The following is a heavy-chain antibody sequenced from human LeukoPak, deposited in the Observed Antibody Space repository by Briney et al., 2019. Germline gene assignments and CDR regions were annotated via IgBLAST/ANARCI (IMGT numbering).Heavy chain of an antibody. V-gene: IGHV3-23*01. CDR2: ISGSGGST. CDR1: GFTFSSYA. Sequence: GGSLRLSCAASGFTFSSYAMSWVRQAPGKGLEWVSAISGSGGSTYYADSVKGRFTISRDNAKNSLYLQMNSLRAEDTAVYYCARVYTILEWLYPSYGVDVWGQGTTVTVSS. CDR3: ARVYTILEWLYPSYGVDV. D-gene: IGHD3-3*01. J-gene: IGHJ6*02.